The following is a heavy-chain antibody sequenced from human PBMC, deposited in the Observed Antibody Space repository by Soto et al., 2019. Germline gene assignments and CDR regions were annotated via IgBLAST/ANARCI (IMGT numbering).Heavy chain of an antibody. J-gene: IGHJ4*02. Sequence: QVQLVQSGAEVRKPGASVKVSCKASGYTFTSYGISWVRQAPGQGLEWLGWISAYNANPKYTQKVQGRVPMTTDRSTSTAYMEVRNLRSEDSAVYYCARARISSWPIDYWGPGTLVTVSS. D-gene: IGHD6-13*01. V-gene: IGHV1-18*01. CDR2: ISAYNANP. CDR1: GYTFTSYG. CDR3: ARARISSWPIDY.